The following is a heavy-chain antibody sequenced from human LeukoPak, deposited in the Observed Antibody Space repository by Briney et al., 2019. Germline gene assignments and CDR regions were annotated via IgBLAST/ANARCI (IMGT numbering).Heavy chain of an antibody. CDR2: ISSSSSYI. CDR1: GFTFSNYS. J-gene: IGHJ4*02. Sequence: GGSLRLSCAASGFTFSNYSMNWVRQAPGKGLEWVSSISSSSSYIYYADSVKGRFTISRDNAKNSLYLQMNSLRAEDTAVYYCARGPQPGLDYWGQGTLVTVSS. CDR3: ARGPQPGLDY. D-gene: IGHD1-14*01. V-gene: IGHV3-21*01.